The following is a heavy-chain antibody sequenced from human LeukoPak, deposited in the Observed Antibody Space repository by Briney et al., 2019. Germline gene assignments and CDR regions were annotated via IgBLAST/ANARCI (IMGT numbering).Heavy chain of an antibody. V-gene: IGHV4-59*01. CDR2: VHYTGDT. CDR3: ARLSGRELGGYYYYYMDV. J-gene: IGHJ6*03. D-gene: IGHD7-27*01. CDR1: GGSFNNYY. Sequence: PSETLSLTCVVSGGSFNNYYWSWVRQPPGKGLEWIGYVHYTGDTNYNSSLKSRVTISVDTSKNQFSLNLSSVTAADTAVYYCARLSGRELGGYYYYYMDVWGKGTTVTVSS.